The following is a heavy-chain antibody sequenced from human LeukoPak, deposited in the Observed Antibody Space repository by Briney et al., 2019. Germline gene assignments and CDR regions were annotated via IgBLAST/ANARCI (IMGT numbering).Heavy chain of an antibody. CDR3: ARGGRLDCSSTSCQEERWFDP. V-gene: IGHV4-30-4*08. Sequence: ALETLSLTCTVSGGSISSGGYYWSWIRQHPGKGLEWIGYIYYSGSTYYNPSLKSRVTISVDTSKNQFSLKLSSVTAADTAVYYCARGGRLDCSSTSCQEERWFDPWGQGTLVTVSS. CDR1: GGSISSGGYY. D-gene: IGHD2-2*01. J-gene: IGHJ5*02. CDR2: IYYSGST.